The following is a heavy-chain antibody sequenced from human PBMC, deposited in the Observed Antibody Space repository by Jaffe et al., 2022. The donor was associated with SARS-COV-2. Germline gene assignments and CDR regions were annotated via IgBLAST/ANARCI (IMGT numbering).Heavy chain of an antibody. V-gene: IGHV1-18*01. Sequence: QVQLVQSGAELKKPGASVKVACKASGYMSTNYGVTWVRQAPGQGLEWVAWINVFNAQTSYSRKFQGRVTVTSDTSTSTVYMEVRSLRADDTAVYYCTSGYFIYRRQLLDAWGQGTQVTVSS. J-gene: IGHJ4*02. CDR3: TSGYFIYRRQLLDA. D-gene: IGHD1-1*01. CDR1: GYMSTNYG. CDR2: INVFNAQT.